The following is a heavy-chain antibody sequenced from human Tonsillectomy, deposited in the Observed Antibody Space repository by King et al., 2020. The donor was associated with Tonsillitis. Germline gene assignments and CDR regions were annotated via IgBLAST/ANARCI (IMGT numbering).Heavy chain of an antibody. V-gene: IGHV3-9*01. D-gene: IGHD6-19*01. CDR3: AKVEGIAVTVVLDY. CDR1: GFTFDDYA. Sequence: VQLVESGGGLVQPGRSLRLSCAASGFTFDDYAMHWVRQAPGKGLEWVSCISWNSGSIGYADSVKGRFTISRDNAKNSLYLQMNSLRVEDTAVYYCAKVEGIAVTVVLDYWGQGTLVTVS. CDR2: ISWNSGSI. J-gene: IGHJ4*02.